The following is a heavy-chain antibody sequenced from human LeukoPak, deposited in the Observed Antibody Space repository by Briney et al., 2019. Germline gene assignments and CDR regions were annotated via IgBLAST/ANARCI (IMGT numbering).Heavy chain of an antibody. Sequence: GGSLRLSCAASGFTFDDYAMHWVRQAPGKGLEWVSLISGDGGSTYYADSVKGRFTISTDNSKNSLYLQMNSLRTEDTALYYCAKDRSRGGYHGMDVWGQGTTVTVSS. CDR1: GFTFDDYA. D-gene: IGHD5-12*01. CDR3: AKDRSRGGYHGMDV. V-gene: IGHV3-43*02. CDR2: ISGDGGST. J-gene: IGHJ6*02.